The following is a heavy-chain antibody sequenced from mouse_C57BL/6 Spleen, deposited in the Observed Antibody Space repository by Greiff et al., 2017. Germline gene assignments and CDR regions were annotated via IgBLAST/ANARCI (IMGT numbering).Heavy chain of an antibody. Sequence: VQLQQSGPGLVQPSQSLSITCTVSGFSLTSYGVHWVRQSPGKGLEWLGVIWRGGSTDYNAAFMSRLSITKDNSKSQVFFKMNSLQADDTAIYYCAKKGGTGYWYFDVWGTGTTVTVSS. V-gene: IGHV2-5*01. J-gene: IGHJ1*03. CDR3: AKKGGTGYWYFDV. CDR2: IWRGGST. CDR1: GFSLTSYG. D-gene: IGHD4-1*01.